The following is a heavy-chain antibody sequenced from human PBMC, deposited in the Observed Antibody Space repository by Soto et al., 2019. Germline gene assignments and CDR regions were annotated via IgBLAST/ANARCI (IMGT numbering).Heavy chain of an antibody. CDR2: ISGSGGST. CDR3: AKPGQQLAADYYYYMDV. V-gene: IGHV3-23*01. J-gene: IGHJ6*03. Sequence: GGSLRLSCAASGFTFSSYAMSWVRQAPGKGLEWVSAISGSGGSTYYADSVKGRFTISRDNSKNTLYLQMNSLRAEDTAVYYCAKPGQQLAADYYYYMDVWGKGTTVTVSS. D-gene: IGHD6-13*01. CDR1: GFTFSSYA.